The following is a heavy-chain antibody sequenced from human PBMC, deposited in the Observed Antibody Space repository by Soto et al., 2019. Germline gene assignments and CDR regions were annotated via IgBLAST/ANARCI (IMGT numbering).Heavy chain of an antibody. CDR3: ARVGYYDSSAYYGAFDI. J-gene: IGHJ3*02. Sequence: QVQLVQSGAEVKKPGASVKVSCKASGYTFTSYGISWVRQAPGQGLEWMGWISAYNGNTNYAQKLQGRVTMTTDTSTSTAYMELRSLRSDDTAVSYCARVGYYDSSAYYGAFDIWGQGTMVTVSS. CDR1: GYTFTSYG. D-gene: IGHD3-22*01. V-gene: IGHV1-18*01. CDR2: ISAYNGNT.